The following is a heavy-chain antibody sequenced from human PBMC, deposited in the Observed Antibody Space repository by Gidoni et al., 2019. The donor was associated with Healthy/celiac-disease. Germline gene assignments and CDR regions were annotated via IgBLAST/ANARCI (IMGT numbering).Heavy chain of an antibody. CDR2: ISSSSSYI. J-gene: IGHJ4*02. Sequence: EVQLVESGGGLVKPGGSLSISWAASGFTFSRYSMNWVRQAPGKGLEWVSSISSSSSYIYYADSVKGRFTISRDNAKNSLYLQMNSLRAEDTAVYYCSRDGSLDDFWSGYPDYWGQGTLVTVSS. V-gene: IGHV3-21*01. D-gene: IGHD3-3*01. CDR3: SRDGSLDDFWSGYPDY. CDR1: GFTFSRYS.